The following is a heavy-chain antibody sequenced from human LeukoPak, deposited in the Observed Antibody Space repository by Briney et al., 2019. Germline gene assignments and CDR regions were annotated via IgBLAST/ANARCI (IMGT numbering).Heavy chain of an antibody. CDR1: GFTFSSYC. Sequence: PGGSLRLSCAASGFTFSSYCMNWVSQAARNGLEWDSSISSSSSYIYYADSVKGRFTISRDNAKNSLYLQMNGLRAEDTAVYYCARDQLGQDDYWGQGTLVTVSS. CDR3: ARDQLGQDDY. V-gene: IGHV3-21*01. J-gene: IGHJ4*02. D-gene: IGHD6-6*01. CDR2: ISSSSSYI.